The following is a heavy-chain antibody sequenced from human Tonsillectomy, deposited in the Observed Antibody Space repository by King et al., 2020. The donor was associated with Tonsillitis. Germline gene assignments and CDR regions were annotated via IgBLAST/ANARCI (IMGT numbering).Heavy chain of an antibody. CDR3: AKTHDYGDYFVDY. J-gene: IGHJ4*02. Sequence: VQLVESGGGVVQPGGSLRLSCAASGFTFSSYGMHWVRQAPGKGLEWVAFIRFDGSNKYYADSVKGRFTIPRDNSKNTLYLQMNSLRAEDTAVYYCAKTHDYGDYFVDYWGQGTLVTVSS. D-gene: IGHD4-17*01. V-gene: IGHV3-30*02. CDR2: IRFDGSNK. CDR1: GFTFSSYG.